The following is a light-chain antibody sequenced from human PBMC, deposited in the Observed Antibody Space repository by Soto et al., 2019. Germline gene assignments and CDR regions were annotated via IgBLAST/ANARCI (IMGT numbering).Light chain of an antibody. Sequence: EIVMTQSPATLSVSPGERATLSCRASQSVSSSLAWYQHKPGQAPRLLIYGASTRATGIPARFSGSGSRTEFTLTISSLQSEDLAVYYCQQYKNWLTWTFGQGTKVEI. V-gene: IGKV3-15*01. CDR3: QQYKNWLTWT. CDR2: GAS. CDR1: QSVSSS. J-gene: IGKJ1*01.